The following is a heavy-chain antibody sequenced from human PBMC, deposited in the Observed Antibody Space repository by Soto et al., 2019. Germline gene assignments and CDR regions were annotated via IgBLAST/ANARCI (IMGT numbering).Heavy chain of an antibody. CDR1: GDTFSTYA. Sequence: VQMVQSGAEVKKPGSSVKVSCKASGDTFSTYAISWVRQAPGQGLEWMGGAIPLLGTSDNAQKFQGRVTITADKSTTTAYMVLSSLTSEDTAAYYCARYGRYKYGGYYGMDVWGQGTTVIVTS. D-gene: IGHD5-18*01. V-gene: IGHV1-69*06. CDR2: AIPLLGTS. J-gene: IGHJ6*02. CDR3: ARYGRYKYGGYYGMDV.